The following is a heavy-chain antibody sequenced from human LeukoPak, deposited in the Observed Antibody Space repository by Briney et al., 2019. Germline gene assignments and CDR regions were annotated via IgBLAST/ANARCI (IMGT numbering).Heavy chain of an antibody. V-gene: IGHV3-11*04. D-gene: IGHD1-26*01. Sequence: PGGSLRLSCTASGFTFSDYFMSWIRQAPGKGLEWISQISRSGTTIYYADSVRGRFTISRDNAKNSLFLQMNSLRDEDTAVYYCASAPFSGSYLYCWGQGTLVTVSS. CDR2: ISRSGTTI. J-gene: IGHJ4*02. CDR1: GFTFSDYF. CDR3: ASAPFSGSYLYC.